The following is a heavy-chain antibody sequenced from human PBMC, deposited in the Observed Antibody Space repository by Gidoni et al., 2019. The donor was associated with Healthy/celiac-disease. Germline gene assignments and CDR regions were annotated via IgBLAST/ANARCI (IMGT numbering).Heavy chain of an antibody. CDR2: IYHSGST. D-gene: IGHD1-26*01. J-gene: IGHJ4*02. V-gene: IGHV4-30-2*01. Sequence: QLQLQESGSGLVKPSQTLSLTCAVSGGSISSGGYSWSWIRQPPGKGLEWIGYIYHSGSTYYNPSLKSRVTISVDRSKNQFSLKLSSVTAADTAVYYCARAQPIVGATYFDYWGQGTLVTVSS. CDR3: ARAQPIVGATYFDY. CDR1: GGSISSGGYS.